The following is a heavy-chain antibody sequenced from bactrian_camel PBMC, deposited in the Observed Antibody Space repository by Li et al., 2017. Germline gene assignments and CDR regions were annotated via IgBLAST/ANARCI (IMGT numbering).Heavy chain of an antibody. CDR3: KGVRLCGDSDIETV. V-gene: IGHV3S60*01. J-gene: IGHJ4*01. CDR2: IDYDGTQ. Sequence: VQLVESGGGSVQAGGSLRLSCTGSGFTLDDSDTGWYRQAPGKEREFVSSIDYDGTQKYADSVKGRFTASQGAKNTVYLQMNSLTPEDTGLYRCKGVRLCGDSDIETVWSQGTQVTVS. D-gene: IGHD3*01. CDR1: GFTLDDSD.